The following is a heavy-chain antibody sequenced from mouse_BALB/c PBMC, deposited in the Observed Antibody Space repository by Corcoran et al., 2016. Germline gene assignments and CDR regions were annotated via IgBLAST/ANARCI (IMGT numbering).Heavy chain of an antibody. Sequence: QIQLVQSGPELKKPGETVKISCKASGYTFTNYGMNWVKQAPGKGLKWMGWINTYTGEPTYADDFKGRFAFSLETSASTAYLQINNLKNEDTATYFCARRYGSNYAMDYWGQGTSVTVSS. V-gene: IGHV9-3-1*01. J-gene: IGHJ4*01. CDR1: GYTFTNYG. CDR3: ARRYGSNYAMDY. CDR2: INTYTGEP. D-gene: IGHD1-1*01.